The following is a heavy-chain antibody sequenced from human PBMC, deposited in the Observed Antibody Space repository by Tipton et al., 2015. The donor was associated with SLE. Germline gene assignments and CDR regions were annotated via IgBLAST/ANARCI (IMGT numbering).Heavy chain of an antibody. CDR1: GYTFTSYG. D-gene: IGHD7-27*01. CDR2: ISAYNGNT. J-gene: IGHJ3*02. Sequence: QSGAEVKKPGASVKVSCKASGYTFTSYGIRWVRQAPGQGLEWMGWISAYNGNTNYAQKLQGRVTMTTDTSTSTAYMELRSLRSDDTAVYYCARDGTGDKRGFDAFDIWGQGTMVTVSS. CDR3: ARDGTGDKRGFDAFDI. V-gene: IGHV1-18*01.